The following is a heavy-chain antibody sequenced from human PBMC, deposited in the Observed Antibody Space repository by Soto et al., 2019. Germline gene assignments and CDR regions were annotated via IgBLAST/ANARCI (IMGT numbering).Heavy chain of an antibody. CDR3: VRDKNRGPPDYCDD. CDR2: ISYDGIIK. J-gene: IGHJ4*02. CDR1: GFTFSSSP. V-gene: IGHV3-30-3*01. Sequence: QVQLVESGGGVVQPGRSLRLSCEASGFTFSSSPMHWVRQAPGKGLGWVAVISYDGIIKVYADSVQGRFTISRDISKNTLYLQMNSLRTEDTAVYYGVRDKNRGPPDYCDDWGQGTLVTVSS.